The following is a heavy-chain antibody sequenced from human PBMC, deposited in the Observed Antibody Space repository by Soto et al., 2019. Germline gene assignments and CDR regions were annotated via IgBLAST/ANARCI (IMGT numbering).Heavy chain of an antibody. J-gene: IGHJ4*02. V-gene: IGHV3-30*18. CDR1: GFTFSSYA. CDR2: ISYDGSNK. D-gene: IGHD4-4*01. CDR3: AKDLEFEGDYSINGYFDY. Sequence: GGSLRLSCAASGFTFSSYAMHWVRQAPDKGLEWVAAISYDGSNKYYADSVKGRFTISRDNSKNTLYMQMNSLRAEDTAVYYCAKDLEFEGDYSINGYFDYWGQGTLVTVSS.